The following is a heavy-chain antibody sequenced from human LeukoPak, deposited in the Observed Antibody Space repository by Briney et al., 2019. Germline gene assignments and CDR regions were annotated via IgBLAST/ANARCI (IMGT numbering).Heavy chain of an antibody. CDR1: GGSISSGGYS. V-gene: IGHV4-30-2*01. CDR3: ARADVNRSGFDY. Sequence: PSETLSLTCAVSGGSISSGGYSWSWIRQPPGKGLEWIGYIYHSGSTYYNPSLKSRVTISVDRSKNQFSLELSSVTAADTAVYYCARADVNRSGFDYWGQGTLVTVSS. CDR2: IYHSGST. D-gene: IGHD2/OR15-2a*01. J-gene: IGHJ4*02.